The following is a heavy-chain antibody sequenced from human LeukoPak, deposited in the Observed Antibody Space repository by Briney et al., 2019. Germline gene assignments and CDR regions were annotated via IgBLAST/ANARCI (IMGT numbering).Heavy chain of an antibody. CDR3: AKPRDIDSWAFDV. J-gene: IGHJ3*01. CDR2: IGDTGSST. CDR1: GFTFSSYA. V-gene: IGHV3-23*01. Sequence: GGSLRLSCAASGFTFSSYAMSWVRQAPGKGLEWVSAIGDTGSSTHYADSVRGRFTISRDNSKNTLNLQMNSLRTEDTAVYYCAKPRDIDSWAFDVWGQGTMVTVS. D-gene: IGHD2-15*01.